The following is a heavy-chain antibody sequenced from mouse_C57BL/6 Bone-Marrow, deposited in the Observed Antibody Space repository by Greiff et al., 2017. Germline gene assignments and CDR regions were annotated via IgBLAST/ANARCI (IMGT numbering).Heavy chain of an antibody. Sequence: EVKVEESGPGLVKPSQSLSLTCSVTGYSITSGYYWNWLRQFPGNKLEWMGYISYDGSNNYNPSLKNRISITRDTSKNQFFLKLNSVTTEDTATYYCARGTMIRRFAYWGQGTLVTVSA. CDR1: GYSITSGYY. D-gene: IGHD2-4*01. V-gene: IGHV3-6*01. J-gene: IGHJ3*01. CDR2: ISYDGSN. CDR3: ARGTMIRRFAY.